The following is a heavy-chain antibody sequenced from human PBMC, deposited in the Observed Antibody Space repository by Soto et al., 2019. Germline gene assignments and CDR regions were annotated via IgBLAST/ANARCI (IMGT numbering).Heavy chain of an antibody. CDR2: IYYSGST. Sequence: QVQLQESGPGLVKPSETLSLTCTVSGGSVSSGSYYWSWIRQPPGKGLEWIGYIYYSGSTNYNPSLKSRVTISVDTSKNQFSLKLSSVTAADTAVYYCATPSLYCSGGSCYRTFDYWGQGTLVTVSS. V-gene: IGHV4-61*01. J-gene: IGHJ4*02. D-gene: IGHD2-15*01. CDR3: ATPSLYCSGGSCYRTFDY. CDR1: GGSVSSGSYY.